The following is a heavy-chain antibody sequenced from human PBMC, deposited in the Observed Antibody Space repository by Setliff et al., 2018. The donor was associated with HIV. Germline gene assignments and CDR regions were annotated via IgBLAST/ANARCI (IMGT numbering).Heavy chain of an antibody. CDR3: MRGRSITIFGVAYFDF. D-gene: IGHD3-3*01. Sequence: SETLSLTCTVSGGSISSGNYYWSWIRQPAGKGLEWTGHIFTSGSTNYNPSLKSRVTISVDTSKNQFSLKLSSVTAADTAVYYCMRGRSITIFGVAYFDFWGQGTQVTVS. J-gene: IGHJ4*02. CDR1: GGSISSGNYY. V-gene: IGHV4-61*09. CDR2: IFTSGST.